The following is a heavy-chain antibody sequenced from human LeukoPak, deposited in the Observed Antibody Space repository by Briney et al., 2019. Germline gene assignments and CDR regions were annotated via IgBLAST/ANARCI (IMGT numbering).Heavy chain of an antibody. CDR2: IIPIFGTA. V-gene: IGHV1-69*05. CDR3: AGDQSHCSGGSCYLQPNPFDY. CDR1: GGTFSSYA. Sequence: SVKVSCKASGGTFSSYAISWVRQAPGQGLEWMGRIIPIFGTANYAQKFQGRVTITTDESTSTAYMELSSLRSEDTAVYYCAGDQSHCSGGSCYLQPNPFDYWGQGALVTVSS. J-gene: IGHJ4*02. D-gene: IGHD2-15*01.